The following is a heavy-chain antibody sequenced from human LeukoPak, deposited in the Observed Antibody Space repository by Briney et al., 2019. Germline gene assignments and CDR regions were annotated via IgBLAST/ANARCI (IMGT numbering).Heavy chain of an antibody. CDR3: ARDRGYSGYDFDY. CDR2: IYSGGST. Sequence: GGSLRLSCAASGFTVSSNYMSWVRQAPGKGLEWVSVIYSGGSTYYADSVKGRFTISRDNSKNTLYLQMISLRAEDTAVYYCARDRGYSGYDFDYWGQGTLVTVSS. CDR1: GFTVSSNY. V-gene: IGHV3-66*01. D-gene: IGHD5-12*01. J-gene: IGHJ4*02.